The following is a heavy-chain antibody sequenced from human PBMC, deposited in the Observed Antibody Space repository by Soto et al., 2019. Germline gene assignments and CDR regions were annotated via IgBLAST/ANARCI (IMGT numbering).Heavy chain of an antibody. J-gene: IGHJ5*02. CDR1: GYTFTSYY. D-gene: IGHD6-13*01. CDR3: ARDWSRYSSSFRFDP. Sequence: QVQLVQSGAEVKKPGASVKVSCKASGYTFTSYYMHWVRQAPGQGLEWMGIINPSGGSTSYAQKLEGRVTMTRDTSTSTVYMELSSLRSEDTAVYYCARDWSRYSSSFRFDPWGQGTLVTVSS. CDR2: INPSGGST. V-gene: IGHV1-46*01.